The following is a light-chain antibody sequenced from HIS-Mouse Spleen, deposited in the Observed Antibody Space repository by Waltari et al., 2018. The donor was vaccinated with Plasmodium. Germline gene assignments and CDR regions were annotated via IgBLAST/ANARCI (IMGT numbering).Light chain of an antibody. Sequence: EIVMTQSPATLSVSPGERATLSCRASQSGSSNLAWYQQKPGQAPRVLIYGVSTRATCIPARFSGSGSGTEFTLTISSLQSEDFAVYYCQQYNNWSFTFGPGTKWISN. CDR3: QQYNNWSFT. CDR1: QSGSSN. J-gene: IGKJ3*01. CDR2: GVS. V-gene: IGKV3-15*01.